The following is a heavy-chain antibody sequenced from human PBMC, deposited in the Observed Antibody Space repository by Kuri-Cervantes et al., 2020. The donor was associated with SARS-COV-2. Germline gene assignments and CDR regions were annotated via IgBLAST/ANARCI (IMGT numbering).Heavy chain of an antibody. V-gene: IGHV3-49*04. CDR2: IRSKAYGGTT. J-gene: IGHJ4*02. CDR3: TREGYYDSSGYYPFDY. CDR1: GFTFGDYA. D-gene: IGHD3-22*01. Sequence: GGSLRLSCTASGFTFGDYAMSWVRQAPGKGLEWVGFIRSKAYGGTTEYAASVKGRFTISRDDSKSIAYLQMNSLKTEDTAVYYCTREGYYDSSGYYPFDYWGQGTLVTVSS.